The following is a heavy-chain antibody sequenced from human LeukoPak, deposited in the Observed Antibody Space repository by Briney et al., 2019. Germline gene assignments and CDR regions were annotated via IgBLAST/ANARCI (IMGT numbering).Heavy chain of an antibody. J-gene: IGHJ4*02. CDR1: GWTFSGYY. Sequence: AETLSLTCAVYGWTFSGYYWNWIRQPPGRGLEWIGEINHSGSTNYNPSLKSRVTISVDTSKSQFSLKLNSVTAADTAMYYCARGRDPYWGQGTLVTVSS. V-gene: IGHV4-34*01. CDR2: INHSGST. CDR3: ARGRDPY.